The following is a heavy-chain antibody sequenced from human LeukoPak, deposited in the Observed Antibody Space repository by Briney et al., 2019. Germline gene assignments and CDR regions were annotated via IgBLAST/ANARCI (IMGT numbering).Heavy chain of an antibody. CDR1: GYTFTGYQ. Sequence: ASVKVSCKASGYTFTGYQIHWVRQAPGQGLEWMGWINPNDGATNYAQEFQGRVTMTRDTSNGTAYMEMSRLKSDDTALYYCARDYYGSGSDSTDCWGQGTLVTVSS. CDR3: ARDYYGSGSDSTDC. V-gene: IGHV1-2*02. CDR2: INPNDGAT. J-gene: IGHJ4*02. D-gene: IGHD3-10*01.